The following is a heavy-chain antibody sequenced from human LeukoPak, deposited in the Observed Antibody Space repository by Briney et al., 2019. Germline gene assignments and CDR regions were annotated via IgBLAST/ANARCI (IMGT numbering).Heavy chain of an antibody. CDR2: FKWNGGST. CDR1: GFTFDDNG. D-gene: IGHD3-10*01. CDR3: ARLLPGVEDAFDI. Sequence: TGGSLRLSCAASGFTFDDNGMSWLRHVPGKGLELVSGFKWNGGSTGYADSVKGRFTISRDNEKNSLFLQMKSLRAEETALYYCARLLPGVEDAFDIWGQGTMVTVSS. J-gene: IGHJ3*02. V-gene: IGHV3-20*04.